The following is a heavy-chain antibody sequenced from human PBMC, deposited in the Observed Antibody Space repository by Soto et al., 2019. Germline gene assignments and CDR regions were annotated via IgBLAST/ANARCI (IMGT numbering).Heavy chain of an antibody. CDR1: GGSISSSNW. CDR3: RHFVAVAIKGWGY. Sequence: SETLSLTCAVSGGSISSSNWWSWVRQPPGKGLEWIGEIYHSGSTNYNPSLKSRVTISVDKSKNQFSLKLISVTAADTAVYYARHFVAVAIKGWGYWGQGKLVNVSS. J-gene: IGHJ4*02. CDR2: IYHSGST. V-gene: IGHV4-4*02. D-gene: IGHD2-15*01.